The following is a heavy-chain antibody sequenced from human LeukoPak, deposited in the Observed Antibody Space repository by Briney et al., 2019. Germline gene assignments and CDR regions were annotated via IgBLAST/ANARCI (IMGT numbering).Heavy chain of an antibody. D-gene: IGHD3-10*01. V-gene: IGHV3-30*03. J-gene: IGHJ4*02. CDR3: ARDLRWTPTTNYYGSGSYGD. Sequence: GGSLRLSCAASGFTFSSYGMHWVRQAPGKGLEWVAVISYDGTKTYYAESLKGRFTISRDNSKNTLDLQMHSLGAEDTAVYYCARDLRWTPTTNYYGSGSYGDWGQGTLVTVSS. CDR2: ISYDGTKT. CDR1: GFTFSSYG.